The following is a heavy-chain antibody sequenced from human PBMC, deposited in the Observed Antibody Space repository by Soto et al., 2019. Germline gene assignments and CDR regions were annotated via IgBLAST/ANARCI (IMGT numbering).Heavy chain of an antibody. Sequence: SETLSVTCAVYGGYLSGYYWSWIRQTPGKGLEWIGEINHSGSTNYNPSLKSRVTISVDTSKNQFSLKLSSVTAADTAVYYCTLRVVVVPAAMAGGFNWFDPWGQGTLVTVSS. CDR2: INHSGST. V-gene: IGHV4-34*01. CDR3: TLRVVVVPAAMAGGFNWFDP. D-gene: IGHD2-2*01. J-gene: IGHJ5*02. CDR1: GGYLSGYY.